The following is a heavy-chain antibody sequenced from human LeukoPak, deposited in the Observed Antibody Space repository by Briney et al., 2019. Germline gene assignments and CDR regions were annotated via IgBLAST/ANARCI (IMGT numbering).Heavy chain of an antibody. V-gene: IGHV3-48*01. CDR3: STAKFDN. J-gene: IGHJ4*02. CDR2: INIDSINV. CDR1: GFPLSSYS. Sequence: PGGSLRLSCAASGFPLSSYSINWVRQAPGKGLEWVSYINIDSINVNYAESVKGRFTISRDNAKNSLYLQMNGLRAEDTAVYYCSTAKFDNWGQGTLVTVSS.